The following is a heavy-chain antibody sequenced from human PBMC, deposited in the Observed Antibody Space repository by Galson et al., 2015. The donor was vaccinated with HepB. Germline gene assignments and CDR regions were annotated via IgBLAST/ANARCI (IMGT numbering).Heavy chain of an antibody. CDR1: TFIFSTYS. D-gene: IGHD2/OR15-2a*01. J-gene: IGHJ5*02. CDR2: ISSSSTTI. V-gene: IGHV3-48*04. CDR3: ARATLTWFDP. Sequence: SLRLSCAASTFIFSTYSMNWVRQAPGKGLEWVSYISSSSTTIFYADSVKGRFTISRDNAKNSLYLQMTSLRAEDTAVYYCARATLTWFDPWGQGTLVTVSS.